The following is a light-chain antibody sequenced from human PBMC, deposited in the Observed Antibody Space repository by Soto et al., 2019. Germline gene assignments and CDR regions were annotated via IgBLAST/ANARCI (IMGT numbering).Light chain of an antibody. CDR2: DTS. J-gene: IGKJ2*01. CDR1: QTVNGY. Sequence: EIVLTQSPATLSLSPGERATLSCRASQTVNGYLAWYQHKLGQAHRLLIYDTSNRATGVPARFSGSGSGTDFTLTISSLEPEDSAVYYCQQRYGWPSFGQGTKLEIK. V-gene: IGKV3-11*01. CDR3: QQRYGWPS.